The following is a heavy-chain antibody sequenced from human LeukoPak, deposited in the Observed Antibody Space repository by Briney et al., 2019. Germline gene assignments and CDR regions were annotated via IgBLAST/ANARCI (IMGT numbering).Heavy chain of an antibody. V-gene: IGHV4-34*01. D-gene: IGHD5-12*01. CDR2: INHSGST. CDR3: ARVSRRWIGMDV. Sequence: SETLSLTCAVYGGSFSGYYWSWIRQPPGKGLEWIGEINHSGSTNYDPSLKSRVTISVDTSKNQLSLKLSSVTAADTAVYYCARVSRRWIGMDVWGQGTTVTVSS. CDR1: GGSFSGYY. J-gene: IGHJ6*02.